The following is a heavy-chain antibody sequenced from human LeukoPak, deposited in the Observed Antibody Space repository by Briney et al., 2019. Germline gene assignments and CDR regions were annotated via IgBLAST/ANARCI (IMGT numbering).Heavy chain of an antibody. CDR2: IWYSGSA. Sequence: SETQSLTCTVSGGSISSYYWSWIRQPPGKGLEWIGYIWYSGSANYNPSLKSRLNISIDPSEHRLSLKLSSVTAADTAVYYCASLGGYYESSSYSQLDAFDIWGQGPMFTVSS. D-gene: IGHD3-22*01. CDR3: ASLGGYYESSSYSQLDAFDI. V-gene: IGHV4-59*01. J-gene: IGHJ3*02. CDR1: GGSISSYY.